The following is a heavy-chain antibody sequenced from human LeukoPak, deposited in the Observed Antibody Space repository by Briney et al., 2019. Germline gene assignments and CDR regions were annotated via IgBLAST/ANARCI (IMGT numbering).Heavy chain of an antibody. CDR2: MNPNSGST. CDR3: ARGSRGRWDFVVVPAAIVYY. D-gene: IGHD2-2*01. J-gene: IGHJ4*02. V-gene: IGHV1-8*01. CDR1: GYTFTGYD. Sequence: ASVKVSSKASGYTFTGYDINWVRHATGQGLEWMGWMNPNSGSTGYAQKFQGRVTMTRNTSISTAYMELSSLRSQDTAVYYCARGSRGRWDFVVVPAAIVYYWGQGTLSPSPQ.